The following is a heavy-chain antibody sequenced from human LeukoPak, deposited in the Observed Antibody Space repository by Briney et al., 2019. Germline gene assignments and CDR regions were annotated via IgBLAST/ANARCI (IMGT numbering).Heavy chain of an antibody. J-gene: IGHJ6*02. CDR3: ARGNPFQEYGMDV. CDR2: IYSGGST. Sequence: GGSLRLPCAASGFTVSSNYMSWVRQAPGKGLEWVSVIYSGGSTYYADSVKGRFTISRDNSKNTLYLQMNSLRAEDTAVYYCARGNPFQEYGMDVWGQGTTVTVSS. D-gene: IGHD1-14*01. CDR1: GFTVSSNY. V-gene: IGHV3-53*01.